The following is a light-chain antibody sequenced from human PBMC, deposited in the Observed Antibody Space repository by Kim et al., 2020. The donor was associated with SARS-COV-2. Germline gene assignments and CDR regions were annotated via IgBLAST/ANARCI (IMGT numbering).Light chain of an antibody. J-gene: IGKJ5*01. Sequence: EIVLTQSPGTLSLSPGEKANLSCRASQSVGTSYLAWYQQKPGQAPRLLIYGASSRATGIPDRFSGSGSGTDFTVTISRLEPEDSELYFCKQYGSSPLTFAQGRRLEIK. CDR3: KQYGSSPLT. CDR2: GAS. CDR1: QSVGTSY. V-gene: IGKV3-20*01.